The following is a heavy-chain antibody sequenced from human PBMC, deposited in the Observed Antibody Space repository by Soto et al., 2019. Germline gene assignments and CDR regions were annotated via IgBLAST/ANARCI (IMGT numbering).Heavy chain of an antibody. Sequence: PSETLSLTCTVSGGSISSSSYYWGWIRQPPGKGLEWIGSIYYSGSTYYNPSLKSRVTISVDTSKNQFSLKLSSVTAADTAVYYCARRNIVATMNDFDIWGQGTMVTVSS. V-gene: IGHV4-39*01. CDR3: ARRNIVATMNDFDI. CDR2: IYYSGST. CDR1: GGSISSSSYY. J-gene: IGHJ3*02. D-gene: IGHD5-12*01.